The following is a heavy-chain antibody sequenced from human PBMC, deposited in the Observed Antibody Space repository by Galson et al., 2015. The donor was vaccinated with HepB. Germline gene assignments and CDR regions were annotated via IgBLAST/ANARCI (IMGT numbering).Heavy chain of an antibody. D-gene: IGHD1-26*01. J-gene: IGHJ4*02. Sequence: SLRLSCAASGFTFSSYSMNWVRQAPGTGLEWVSSISSSSSYIYYADSVKGRFTISRDNAKNSLYLQMNSLRAEDTAVYYCASLISGRGDLPPHWGQGTLVTVSS. CDR2: ISSSSSYI. V-gene: IGHV3-21*01. CDR1: GFTFSSYS. CDR3: ASLISGRGDLPPH.